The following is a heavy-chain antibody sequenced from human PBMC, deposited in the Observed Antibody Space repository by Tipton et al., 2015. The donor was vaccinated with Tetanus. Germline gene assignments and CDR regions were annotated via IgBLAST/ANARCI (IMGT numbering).Heavy chain of an antibody. D-gene: IGHD2-2*01. J-gene: IGHJ4*02. V-gene: IGHV3-30-3*01. CDR3: ARALAVPASPFDY. Sequence: SLRLSCAASGFTFSSYAMHWVRQAPGKGLEWVAVISYDGSNKYYADSVKGRFTISRDNSKNTLYLQMNSLRAEDTAVYYCARALAVPASPFDYWGQGTLVTVSS. CDR1: GFTFSSYA. CDR2: ISYDGSNK.